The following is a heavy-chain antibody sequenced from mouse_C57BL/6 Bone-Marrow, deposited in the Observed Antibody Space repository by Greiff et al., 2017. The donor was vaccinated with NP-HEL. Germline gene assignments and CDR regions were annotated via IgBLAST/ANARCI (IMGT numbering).Heavy chain of an antibody. V-gene: IGHV1-80*01. CDR3: AREGYYGGYFDY. D-gene: IGHD1-1*01. Sequence: QVQLQQSGAELVKPGASVKISCKASGYAFSSYWMNWVKQRPGKGLEWIGQIYPGDGDTNYNGKFKGKATLTADKSSSTAYMQLSSLTSEDSAVYFCAREGYYGGYFDYWGQGTTLTVSS. J-gene: IGHJ2*01. CDR2: IYPGDGDT. CDR1: GYAFSSYW.